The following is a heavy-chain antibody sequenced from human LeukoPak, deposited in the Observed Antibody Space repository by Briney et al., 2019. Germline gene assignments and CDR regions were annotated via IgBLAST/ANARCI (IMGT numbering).Heavy chain of an antibody. Sequence: GGSLRLSCAASGFTFRNFGMHWVRQAPGKGLEWVGQTNEHETEKYYGDAVRGRFTIYRDNAKNSLYLQMNSLRPEDTAVYYCARDSRGTTFDYWGQGTLVTVSS. J-gene: IGHJ4*02. V-gene: IGHV3-7*01. CDR2: TNEHETEK. CDR1: GFTFRNFG. CDR3: ARDSRGTTFDY. D-gene: IGHD3-16*01.